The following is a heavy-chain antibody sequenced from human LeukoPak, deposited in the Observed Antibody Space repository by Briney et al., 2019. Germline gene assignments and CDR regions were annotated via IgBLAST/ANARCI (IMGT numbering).Heavy chain of an antibody. CDR2: INPSGGST. CDR3: ARESGVGATFGDAFDI. D-gene: IGHD1-26*01. CDR1: GGTFSSYA. V-gene: IGHV1-46*01. Sequence: ASVKVSCKASGGTFSSYAISWVRQAPGQGLEWMGIINPSGGSTSYAQKFQGRVTMTRDTSTSTVYMELSSLRSEDTAVYYCARESGVGATFGDAFDIWGQGTMVTVSS. J-gene: IGHJ3*02.